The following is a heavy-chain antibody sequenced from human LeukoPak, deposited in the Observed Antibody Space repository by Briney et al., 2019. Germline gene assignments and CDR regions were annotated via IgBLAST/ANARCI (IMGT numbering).Heavy chain of an antibody. V-gene: IGHV1-69*10. CDR1: GGTFRTFA. CDR3: ARERQGAFDI. Sequence: SVEVSCKASGGTFRTFAISWVRQAPGQGLEWMGGIIPIFGIPDSAQKFQGRVTMTRDTSISTAYMELSRLRSDDTAVYYCARERQGAFDIWGQGTMVTVSS. J-gene: IGHJ3*02. CDR2: IIPIFGIP.